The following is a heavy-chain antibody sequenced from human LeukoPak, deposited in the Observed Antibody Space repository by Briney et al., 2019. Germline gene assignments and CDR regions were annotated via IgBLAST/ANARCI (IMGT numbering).Heavy chain of an antibody. CDR3: AKRSIGELYSRLDY. Sequence: GGSLRLSCAASGFTFSSYAMSWARQAPGKGLEWVSAISGSGGSTYYADSVKGRFAISRDNSKNTLYLQMNSLRAEDTAVYYCAKRSIGELYSRLDYWGQGTLVTVSS. V-gene: IGHV3-23*01. CDR2: ISGSGGST. D-gene: IGHD3-10*01. J-gene: IGHJ4*02. CDR1: GFTFSSYA.